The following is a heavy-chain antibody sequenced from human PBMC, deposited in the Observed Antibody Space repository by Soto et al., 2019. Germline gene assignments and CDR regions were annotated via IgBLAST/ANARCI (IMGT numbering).Heavy chain of an antibody. V-gene: IGHV3-48*03. CDR3: ARDGAKDGPTSFDY. CDR1: GFTFSSYE. CDR2: ITSSGSTI. D-gene: IGHD1-26*01. J-gene: IGHJ4*02. Sequence: PGGSLRLSCAASGFTFSSYEMNWVRQAPGKGLEWVSYITSSGSTIYYADSVKGRFTISRDNAKNSLYLQMNSLRAEDTAVYYCARDGAKDGPTSFDYWGQGTLVTVSS.